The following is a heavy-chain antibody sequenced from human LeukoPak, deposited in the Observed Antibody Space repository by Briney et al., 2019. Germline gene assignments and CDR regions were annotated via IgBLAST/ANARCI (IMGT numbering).Heavy chain of an antibody. CDR2: IYSGGST. Sequence: SGGSLRLSCAASGFTVSSNYMSWVSQAPGKGLEWVSVIYSGGSTYYADSVKGRFTISRDNSKNTLYLQMNSLRAEDTAVYYCARDRLYYYDSSGYSGAMYGMDVWGQGTTVTVSS. D-gene: IGHD3-22*01. J-gene: IGHJ6*02. CDR3: ARDRLYYYDSSGYSGAMYGMDV. V-gene: IGHV3-53*01. CDR1: GFTVSSNY.